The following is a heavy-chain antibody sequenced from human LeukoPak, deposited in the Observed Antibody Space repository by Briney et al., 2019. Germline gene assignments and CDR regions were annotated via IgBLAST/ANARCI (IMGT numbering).Heavy chain of an antibody. Sequence: ASVKVSCKASGYTFTSYGISWVRQAPGQGLEWMGWISAYNGNTNYAQKLQGRVTMTTDTSTSTAYMELRSLRSDDTAVYYCARDLPTQWLALGAHGYWGQGTLVTVSS. CDR2: ISAYNGNT. D-gene: IGHD6-19*01. CDR3: ARDLPTQWLALGAHGY. CDR1: GYTFTSYG. J-gene: IGHJ4*02. V-gene: IGHV1-18*01.